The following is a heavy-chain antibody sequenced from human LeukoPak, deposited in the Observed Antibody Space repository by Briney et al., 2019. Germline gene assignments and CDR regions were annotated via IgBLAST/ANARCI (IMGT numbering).Heavy chain of an antibody. CDR3: AMDPWGIRPVDY. D-gene: IGHD3-16*01. CDR2: IIPILGIA. V-gene: IGHV1-69*02. J-gene: IGHJ4*02. Sequence: SVKVSCKASGGTFSSYTISWVRQAPGQGLEWMGRIIPILGIANYAQKFQGRVMITADKSTSAAYMELSSLRSEDTAVYYCAMDPWGIRPVDYWGQGTLVTVSS. CDR1: GGTFSSYT.